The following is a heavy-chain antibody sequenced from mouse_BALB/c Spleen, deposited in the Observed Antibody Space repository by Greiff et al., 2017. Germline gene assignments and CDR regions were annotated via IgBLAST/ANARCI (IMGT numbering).Heavy chain of an antibody. D-gene: IGHD2-14*01. V-gene: IGHV3-2*02. Sequence: EVQLVESGPGLVKPSQSLSLTCTVTGYSITSDYAWNWIRQFPGNKLEWMGYISYSGSTSYNPSLKSRISITRDTSKNQFFLQLNSVTTEDTATYYCATYYRYDPSYWGQGTLVTVSA. CDR3: ATYYRYDPSY. CDR2: ISYSGST. J-gene: IGHJ3*01. CDR1: GYSITSDYA.